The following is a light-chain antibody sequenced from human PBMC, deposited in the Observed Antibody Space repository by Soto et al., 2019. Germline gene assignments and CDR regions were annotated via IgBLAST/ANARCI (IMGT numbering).Light chain of an antibody. CDR2: GAF. CDR3: QQAKYCTQK. Sequence: SVSPGERATLSCRASQSVRSNLAWYQQKPGQAPSLLIYGAFTRATGIPTRFSGTGSGTEFTLTISSLQSEDLALYCCQQAKYCTQKFGHGSKAEIK. V-gene: IGKV3-15*01. J-gene: IGKJ1*01. CDR1: QSVRSN.